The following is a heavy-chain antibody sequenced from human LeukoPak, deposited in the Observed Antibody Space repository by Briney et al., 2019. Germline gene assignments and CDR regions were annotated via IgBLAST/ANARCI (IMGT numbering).Heavy chain of an antibody. Sequence: SVKVSCKASGGSFSRYVISWVRQAPGLALEWMGRIIPMLGVPNYAQKFQGRITITADKSTSTAYMEVSSLTSEDTAVYFCARGGDNIVATALWFDPWGQGTRVTVSS. CDR3: ARGGDNIVATALWFDP. J-gene: IGHJ5*01. CDR1: GGSFSRYV. V-gene: IGHV1-69*04. CDR2: IIPMLGVP. D-gene: IGHD5-12*01.